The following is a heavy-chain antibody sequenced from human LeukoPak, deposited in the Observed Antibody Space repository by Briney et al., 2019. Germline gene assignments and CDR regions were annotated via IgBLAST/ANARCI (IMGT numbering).Heavy chain of an antibody. D-gene: IGHD6-19*01. CDR1: AYSFTSNW. V-gene: IGHV5-10-1*01. CDR3: ARQSSSAWYVFDY. Sequence: GESLRISCKGSAYSFTSNWISWVRQMPGKGMEWRGRIDPSDSYTNYSPSFQGHVTISADKSNSTAYLQWSSLKASDTAMYFCARQSSSAWYVFDYWGQGTLVTVSS. J-gene: IGHJ4*02. CDR2: IDPSDSYT.